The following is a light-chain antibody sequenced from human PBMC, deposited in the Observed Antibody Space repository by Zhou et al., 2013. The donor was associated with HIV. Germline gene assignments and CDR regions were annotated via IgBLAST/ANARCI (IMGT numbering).Light chain of an antibody. CDR1: ESLNNW. CDR2: RAS. Sequence: DIQMTQSPSTLSASVGDRVTITCRASESLNNWLAWYQQKPGKAPKLLIHRASNLESGVPSRFSGSGSGTEFTLTISSLQPDDFATYYCQQYNSYSCSFGQGTKLEIK. J-gene: IGKJ2*04. CDR3: QQYNSYSCS. V-gene: IGKV1-5*03.